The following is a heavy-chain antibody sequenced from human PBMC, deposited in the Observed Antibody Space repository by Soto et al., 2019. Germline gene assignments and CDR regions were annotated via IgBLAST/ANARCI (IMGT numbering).Heavy chain of an antibody. Sequence: GGSLRLSCAAYGFTFSSYSMNWVRQAPGKGLEWVSSISSSSSYIYYADSVKGRFTISRDNAKNSLYLQMNSLRAEDTAVYYCARDLGYCTNGVCYPGYFDYWGQGTLVTVSS. CDR3: ARDLGYCTNGVCYPGYFDY. CDR2: ISSSSSYI. D-gene: IGHD2-8*01. J-gene: IGHJ4*02. V-gene: IGHV3-21*01. CDR1: GFTFSSYS.